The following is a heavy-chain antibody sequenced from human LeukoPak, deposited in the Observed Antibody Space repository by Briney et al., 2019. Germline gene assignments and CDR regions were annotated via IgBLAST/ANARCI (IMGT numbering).Heavy chain of an antibody. Sequence: SETLSPTCTVSGGSISSYYWSWIRQPPGKGLEWIGYIYYSGSTNYNPSLKSRVTISIDTSKNQFSLNLSSVTAADTAVYYCARGASGYSYGWGQGTLVTVSS. CDR3: ARGASGYSYG. CDR2: IYYSGST. D-gene: IGHD5-18*01. V-gene: IGHV4-59*01. CDR1: GGSISSYY. J-gene: IGHJ4*02.